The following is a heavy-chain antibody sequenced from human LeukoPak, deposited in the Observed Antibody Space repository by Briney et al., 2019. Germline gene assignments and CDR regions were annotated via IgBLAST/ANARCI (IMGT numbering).Heavy chain of an antibody. V-gene: IGHV1-69*04. D-gene: IGHD3-10*01. Sequence: PRASVKVSCKASGGTFSSYAISWVRQAPGQGLEWMGRIIPILGIANYAQKFQGRVTITADKSTSTAYMELSSLRSEDTAVYYCARTFLRFGEFPTWSDYWGQGTLVTVSS. CDR2: IIPILGIA. CDR3: ARTFLRFGEFPTWSDY. CDR1: GGTFSSYA. J-gene: IGHJ4*02.